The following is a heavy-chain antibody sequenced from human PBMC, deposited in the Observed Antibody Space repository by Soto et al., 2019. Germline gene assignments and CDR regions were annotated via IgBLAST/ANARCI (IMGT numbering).Heavy chain of an antibody. CDR2: ISGSGGST. Sequence: PGGSLRLSCAASGFTFSSYAMSWVRQAPGKGLEWVSAISGSGGSTYYADSVKGRFTISRDNSKNTLYLQMNSLRAEDAAVYYCAKVMEEWELRSSYFDYWGQGTLVTVSS. D-gene: IGHD1-26*01. V-gene: IGHV3-23*01. J-gene: IGHJ4*02. CDR3: AKVMEEWELRSSYFDY. CDR1: GFTFSSYA.